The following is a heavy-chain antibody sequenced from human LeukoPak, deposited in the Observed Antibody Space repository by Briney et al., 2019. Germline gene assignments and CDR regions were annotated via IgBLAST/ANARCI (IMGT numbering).Heavy chain of an antibody. CDR2: ISGSGGST. CDR1: GFTFRSYW. J-gene: IGHJ1*01. CDR3: AKSRTALLGPPFQH. Sequence: SGGSLRLSCAASGFTFRSYWMHWVRQAPGKGLEWVSGISGSGGSTYYADSVKGRFTISRDNSKNTLYLQMNSLRAEDTAVYYCAKSRTALLGPPFQHWGQGTLVTVSS. D-gene: IGHD1-26*01. V-gene: IGHV3-23*01.